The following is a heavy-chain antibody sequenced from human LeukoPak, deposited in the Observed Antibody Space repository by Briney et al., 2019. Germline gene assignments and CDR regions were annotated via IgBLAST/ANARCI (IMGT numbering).Heavy chain of an antibody. CDR3: ARGSSGWARYYYYYYYMDV. CDR1: GYTFTSYE. CDR2: MNPNSGNT. Sequence: GASVRVSCKASGYTFTSYEINWVRQAPGQGLEWMAWMNPNSGNTDYAQTFQGRVTITRNTSISTAYMELSSLRSEDTAVYYCARGSSGWARYYYYYYYMDVLGKGTTVTVSS. J-gene: IGHJ6*03. D-gene: IGHD6-19*01. V-gene: IGHV1-8*01.